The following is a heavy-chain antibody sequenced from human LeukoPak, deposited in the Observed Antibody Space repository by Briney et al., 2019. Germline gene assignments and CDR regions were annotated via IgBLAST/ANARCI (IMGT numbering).Heavy chain of an antibody. J-gene: IGHJ6*03. CDR3: ARETSQKGAHYMDV. V-gene: IGHV1-46*01. CDR1: GYTFTRYY. CDR2: INPSGGRT. Sequence: GASVKVSCKASGYTFTRYYMHWVRQAPGQGLEWMGIINPSGGRTTYAQKFQGRVTMTRDTSTSTVYMELSSLRSEDTAVYYCARETSQKGAHYMDVWGKGTTITISS. D-gene: IGHD3-16*01.